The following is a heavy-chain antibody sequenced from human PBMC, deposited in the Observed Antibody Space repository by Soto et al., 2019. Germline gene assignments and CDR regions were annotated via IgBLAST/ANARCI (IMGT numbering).Heavy chain of an antibody. Sequence: QMQLVQSGPEVKKPGTSVKVSCKASGFTFTSSAMQWVRQARGQRLEWIGWIVVGSGNTNYAQKFQERVTITRDMSTSTAHRELSSLRSEDTAAYYYAAESPPRPFDYGDYAAYYYYGMDVWGQGTTVTVSS. V-gene: IGHV1-58*02. D-gene: IGHD4-17*01. CDR1: GFTFTSSA. CDR3: AAESPPRPFDYGDYAAYYYYGMDV. CDR2: IVVGSGNT. J-gene: IGHJ6*02.